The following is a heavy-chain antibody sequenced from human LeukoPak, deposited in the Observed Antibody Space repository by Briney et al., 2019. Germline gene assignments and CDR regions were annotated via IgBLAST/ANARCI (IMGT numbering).Heavy chain of an antibody. CDR1: GFTSSSYS. Sequence: GGSLRLSCAASGFTSSSYSMNWVRQAPGKGLEWVSYISSSSSTIYYADSVKGRFTISRDNAKNSLYLQMNSLRAEDTAVYYCARHSDDYSNPLGAFDIWGQGTMVTVSS. CDR3: ARHSDDYSNPLGAFDI. CDR2: ISSSSSTI. J-gene: IGHJ3*02. D-gene: IGHD4-11*01. V-gene: IGHV3-48*01.